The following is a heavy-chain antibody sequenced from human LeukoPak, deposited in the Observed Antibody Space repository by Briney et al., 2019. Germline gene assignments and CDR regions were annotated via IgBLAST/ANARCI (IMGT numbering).Heavy chain of an antibody. V-gene: IGHV3-21*01. D-gene: IGHD3-22*01. CDR3: ARGITMTSGDY. CDR2: ISSSSSYI. CDR1: GFTFSSYS. Sequence: GGSLRLSCAASGFTFSSYSMNWVRQAPGKGLEWVSSISSSSSYIYYADSVKGRFTISRDSAKNSLYLQMNSLRAEDTAVYYCARGITMTSGDYWGQGTLVTVSS. J-gene: IGHJ4*02.